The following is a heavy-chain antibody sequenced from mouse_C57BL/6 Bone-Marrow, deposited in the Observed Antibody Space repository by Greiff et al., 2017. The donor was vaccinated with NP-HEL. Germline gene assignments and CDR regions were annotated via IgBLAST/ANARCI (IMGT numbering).Heavy chain of an antibody. V-gene: IGHV5-9-1*02. J-gene: IGHJ3*01. CDR1: GFTFSSYA. D-gene: IGHD2-4*01. Sequence: EVMLVESGEGLVKPGGSLKLSCAASGFTFSSYAMSWVRQTPEKRLEWVAYISSGGDYIYYADTVKGRFTISRDNARNTLYLQMSSLKSEDTAMYYCTADYDPPWFAYWGQGTLVTVSA. CDR2: ISSGGDYI. CDR3: TADYDPPWFAY.